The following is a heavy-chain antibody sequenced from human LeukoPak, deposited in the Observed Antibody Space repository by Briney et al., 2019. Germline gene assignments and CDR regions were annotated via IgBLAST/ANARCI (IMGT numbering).Heavy chain of an antibody. CDR3: ARDDAHLVVAATDGMDV. CDR1: GFTVSSNY. Sequence: GGSLRLSCAASGFTVSSNYMSWVRQAPGKGLEWVSIIYSGGSTYYADSVRGRFTISRDNSKNTLYLLMNSLRAEDTAVYYCARDDAHLVVAATDGMDVWGQGTTVTVSS. D-gene: IGHD2-15*01. V-gene: IGHV3-66*01. CDR2: IYSGGST. J-gene: IGHJ6*02.